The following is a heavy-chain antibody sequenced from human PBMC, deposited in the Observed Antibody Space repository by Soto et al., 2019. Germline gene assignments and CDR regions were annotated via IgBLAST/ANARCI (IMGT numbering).Heavy chain of an antibody. J-gene: IGHJ5*02. D-gene: IGHD6-6*01. V-gene: IGHV1-69*06. CDR2: IIPIFGTA. CDR1: GGTFSSYA. Sequence: ASVKVSCKASGGTFSSYAISWVRQAPGQGLEWMGGIIPIFGTANYAQKFQGRVTITADKSTSTAYMELSSLRPEDTAVYYCARKSSSSSWFDPWGQGTLVTVSS. CDR3: ARKSSSSSWFDP.